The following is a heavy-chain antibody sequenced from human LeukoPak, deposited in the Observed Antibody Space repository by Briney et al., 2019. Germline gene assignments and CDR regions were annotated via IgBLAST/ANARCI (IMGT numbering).Heavy chain of an antibody. Sequence: GGSLRLSCAASGFTFSRNSMNWVRQAPGKGLEWVSSISTSSSYIYYADSVKGRFTISRDNARNSLYLQMNSLRAEDTAVYYCAGYYGYGSPNWFDPWGQGTRVTVSS. CDR1: GFTFSRNS. CDR3: AGYYGYGSPNWFDP. CDR2: ISTSSSYI. J-gene: IGHJ5*02. D-gene: IGHD5-18*01. V-gene: IGHV3-21*01.